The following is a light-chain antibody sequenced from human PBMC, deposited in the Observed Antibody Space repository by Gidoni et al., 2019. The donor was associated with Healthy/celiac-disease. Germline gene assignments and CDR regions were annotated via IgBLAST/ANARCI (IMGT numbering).Light chain of an antibody. CDR2: AAS. V-gene: IGKV1-39*01. Sequence: DIQITQSPSSLSASVGDRVTITCRASQSISSYLDWYQQKPGKAPKILIYAASSLQSGVPSRCSGSGSGTDFTLTISSMQHEDFATYYCQQSYSTHPWTFGQGTKVEIK. CDR3: QQSYSTHPWT. CDR1: QSISSY. J-gene: IGKJ1*01.